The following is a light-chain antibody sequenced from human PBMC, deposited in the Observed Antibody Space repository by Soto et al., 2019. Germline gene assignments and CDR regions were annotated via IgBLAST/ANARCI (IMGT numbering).Light chain of an antibody. CDR1: SSDVGGYNY. CDR2: EVN. V-gene: IGLV2-8*01. J-gene: IGLJ1*01. Sequence: QSALTQPPSASGSPGQSVTISCTGTSSDVGGYNYVSWYQQHPGKAPKLMIYEVNKRPSGVPDRFSGSKSGNTASLTVSGLQAEDEADYYCSSYVGSSNSVFGTGTKLTVL. CDR3: SSYVGSSNSV.